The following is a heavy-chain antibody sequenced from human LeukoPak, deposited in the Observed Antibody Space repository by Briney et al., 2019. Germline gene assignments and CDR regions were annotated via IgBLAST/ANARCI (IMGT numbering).Heavy chain of an antibody. J-gene: IGHJ4*02. CDR1: GFTFTNYW. Sequence: GESLKISCKGSGFTFTNYWIGWVRQMPGKGLEWMGIISPGDSDTRNSPPFQGQVTISADKSISTAYLQWGSLKASDTAMYYCARRYSRSWYNWGQGTLVTVSS. V-gene: IGHV5-51*01. CDR3: ARRYSRSWYN. CDR2: ISPGDSDT. D-gene: IGHD6-13*01.